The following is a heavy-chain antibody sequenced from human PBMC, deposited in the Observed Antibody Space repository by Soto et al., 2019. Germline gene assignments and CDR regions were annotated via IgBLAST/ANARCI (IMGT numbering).Heavy chain of an antibody. D-gene: IGHD6-13*01. CDR2: IYHSGST. CDR3: ARALGIAAAGTFWYFDL. CDR1: GGSISSGGYS. V-gene: IGHV4-30-2*01. Sequence: QLQLQESGSGLVKPSQTLSLTCAVSGGSISSGGYSWSWIRQPPGKGLEWIGYIYHSGSTYYNPSLESRVTIAVDRSKNQISLKLSSVTAADTAVYYCARALGIAAAGTFWYFDLWGRGTLVTVSS. J-gene: IGHJ2*01.